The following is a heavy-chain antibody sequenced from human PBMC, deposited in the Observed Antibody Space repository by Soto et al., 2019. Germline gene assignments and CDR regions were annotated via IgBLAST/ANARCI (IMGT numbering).Heavy chain of an antibody. J-gene: IGHJ6*02. Sequence: SETLSLTCSVSGASINRGDTGYWNWIRQHPVKGLEWIGYIYYSGRIYYNPSLESRVTISVDTSKNQFSLKLTSVTAADTAVYYCAHSLRSFYYFGLDVWGQGTTVTVSS. CDR1: GASINRGDTGY. V-gene: IGHV4-31*03. D-gene: IGHD3-10*01. CDR3: AHSLRSFYYFGLDV. CDR2: IYYSGRI.